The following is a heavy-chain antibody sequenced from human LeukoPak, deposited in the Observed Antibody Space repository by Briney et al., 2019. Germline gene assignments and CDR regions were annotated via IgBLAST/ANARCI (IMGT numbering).Heavy chain of an antibody. CDR2: FDPEDGET. D-gene: IGHD1-7*01. CDR1: GYTLTELS. V-gene: IGHV1-24*01. J-gene: IGHJ4*02. CDR3: ATDRITGTTLDY. Sequence: ASVKVSCKVSGYTLTELSMHWVRQAPGKGLEWMGGFDPEDGETIYAQKFQGRVTITEDTSTDTAYMELSSLRSEDTAVYYCATDRITGTTLDYWGQGTLVTVSS.